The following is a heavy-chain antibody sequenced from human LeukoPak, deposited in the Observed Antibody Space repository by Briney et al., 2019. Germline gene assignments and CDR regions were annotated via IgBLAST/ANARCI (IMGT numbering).Heavy chain of an antibody. D-gene: IGHD6-13*01. V-gene: IGHV3-74*01. Sequence: PGGSLRLSCAASGFTFSSYWMHWVRQAPGKGLVWVSRINSDGSSTSYADSVKGRFTISGDNAKNTLYLQMNSLRAEDTAVYYCARDLSSSWCSWPSDYWGQGTLVTVSS. CDR2: INSDGSST. CDR1: GFTFSSYW. CDR3: ARDLSSSWCSWPSDY. J-gene: IGHJ4*02.